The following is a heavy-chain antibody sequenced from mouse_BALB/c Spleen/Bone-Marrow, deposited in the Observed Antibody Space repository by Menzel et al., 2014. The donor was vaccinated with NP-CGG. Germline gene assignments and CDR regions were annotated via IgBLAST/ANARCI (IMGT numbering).Heavy chain of an antibody. D-gene: IGHD2-10*02. J-gene: IGHJ3*01. Sequence: EVHLVESGGGLVQPGDSLRLSCATSGFTFSDFYMEWVRPPPGKRLEWIAASRNKAKHYTTEYSASVKGRFIVSRDTSQSILYLQMNALRAEDTAIYYCARDVGYGNYFVYWGQGTLVTVSA. CDR3: ARDVGYGNYFVY. CDR1: GFTFSDFY. V-gene: IGHV7-1*02. CDR2: SRNKAKHYTT.